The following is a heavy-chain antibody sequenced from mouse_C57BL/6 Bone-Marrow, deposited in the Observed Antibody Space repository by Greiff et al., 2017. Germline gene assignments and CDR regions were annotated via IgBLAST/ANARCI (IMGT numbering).Heavy chain of an antibody. J-gene: IGHJ4*01. V-gene: IGHV5-17*01. CDR1: GFTFSDYG. Sequence: EVQGVESGGGLVKPGGSLKLSCAASGFTFSDYGMHWVRQAPEKGLEWVAYISSGSSTIYYADTVKGRFTISRDNAKNTLFLQMTSLRSEDTAMYYCATHHYGNYRYAMDYWGQGTSVTVSS. CDR2: ISSGSSTI. D-gene: IGHD2-1*01. CDR3: ATHHYGNYRYAMDY.